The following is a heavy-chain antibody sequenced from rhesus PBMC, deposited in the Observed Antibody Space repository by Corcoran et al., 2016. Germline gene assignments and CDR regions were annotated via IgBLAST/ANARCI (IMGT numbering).Heavy chain of an antibody. Sequence: EVQLVESGGGLVQPGGSLRLSCAASGFTFSSYWMYWVRQAPGKGLEWVSCISSDGSSTSYADSVKGRFTISGENAKNSLYLQMNSLRVEDTAVYYCAAAIAAAGTGIDYWGQGVLVTVSS. CDR3: AAAIAAAGTGIDY. V-gene: IGHV3-119*01. CDR2: ISSDGSST. CDR1: GFTFSSYW. D-gene: IGHD6-25*01. J-gene: IGHJ4*01.